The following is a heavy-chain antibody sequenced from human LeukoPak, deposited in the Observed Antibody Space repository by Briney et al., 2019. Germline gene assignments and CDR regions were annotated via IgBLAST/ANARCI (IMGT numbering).Heavy chain of an antibody. CDR2: ISWDGGKT. Sequence: GGSLRLSCAVSGFTFDDYAMHWVRQAPGKGLEWVSLISWDGGKTYYADSVQGRFTISRDNAKNSLYLQMNSLRAEDTAVYYCARDLVDGAFDIWGQGTMVTVSS. V-gene: IGHV3-43D*03. J-gene: IGHJ3*02. CDR3: ARDLVDGAFDI. D-gene: IGHD5-24*01. CDR1: GFTFDDYA.